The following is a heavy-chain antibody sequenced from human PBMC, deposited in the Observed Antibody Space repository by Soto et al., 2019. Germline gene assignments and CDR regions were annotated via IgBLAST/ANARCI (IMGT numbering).Heavy chain of an antibody. D-gene: IGHD1-26*01. CDR1: GGTFSSYA. Sequence: SVKVSCKASGGTFSSYAISWVRQAPGQGLEWMGGIIPIFGTANYAQKFQGRVTITADESTSTAYMELSSLRSEDTAVYYCARGGSGSYYYYGMDVWGQGTTVTDSS. V-gene: IGHV1-69*13. CDR3: ARGGSGSYYYYGMDV. J-gene: IGHJ6*02. CDR2: IIPIFGTA.